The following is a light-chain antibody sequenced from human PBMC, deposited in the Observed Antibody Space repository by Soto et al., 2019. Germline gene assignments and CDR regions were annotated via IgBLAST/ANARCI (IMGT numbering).Light chain of an antibody. CDR2: NNN. V-gene: IGLV1-44*01. CDR3: AAWDDSLDGPI. CDR1: SSNIGSNS. Sequence: QSVLTQPPSASGTPGQRVTISCSGSSSNIGSNSVNWYQQLPGTAPKLLIYNNNQRPSGVPDRFSGSKSGTSASLAISGLQSEDESVYNCAAWDDSLDGPIFGTGTKVTVL. J-gene: IGLJ1*01.